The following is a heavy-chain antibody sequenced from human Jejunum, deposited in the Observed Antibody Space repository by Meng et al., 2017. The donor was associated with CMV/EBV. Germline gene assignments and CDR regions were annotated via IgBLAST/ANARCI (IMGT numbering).Heavy chain of an antibody. CDR3: ARSARPNYDTTGYFGY. V-gene: IGHV3-74*01. CDR2: INSDGGNA. J-gene: IGHJ4*02. CDR1: GFPFPNYW. Sequence: SGFPFPNYWMNLFRQVPGKGLVWVARINSDGGNAAYADSVKGRFTVSRDNGKNTLYLQMTSLRAEDTAKYFCARSARPNYDTTGYFGYWGQGTVVTVSS. D-gene: IGHD3-9*01.